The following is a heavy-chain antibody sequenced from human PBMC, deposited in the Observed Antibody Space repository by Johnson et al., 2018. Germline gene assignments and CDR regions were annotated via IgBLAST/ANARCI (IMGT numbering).Heavy chain of an antibody. CDR1: GFIFHHYA. CDR3: AKDGKTGRYYYQYVDG. D-gene: IGHD3-9*01. Sequence: VQLVQSGGTLVQPGRSLRLSCAASGFIFHHYAMHWVRQVPGKGPEWVSGISWNGTVIGYADSVKGRFTISRDNARNSLYLQMNSLRVEDTAFYYCAKDGKTGRYYYQYVDGWGKGTMVT. V-gene: IGHV3-9*01. CDR2: ISWNGTVI. J-gene: IGHJ6*03.